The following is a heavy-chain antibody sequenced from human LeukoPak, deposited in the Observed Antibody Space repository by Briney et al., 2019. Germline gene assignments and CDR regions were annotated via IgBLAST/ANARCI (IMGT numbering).Heavy chain of an antibody. D-gene: IGHD5-18*01. Sequence: ASVKVSCKASGGTFSSYAISWVRQAPGQGVEWMGRIIPILGIANYAQKFQGRVTITADKSTSTAYMELSSLRSEDTAVYYCASMARQSVGIQLWTWGQGTLVTVSS. CDR2: IIPILGIA. J-gene: IGHJ5*02. CDR3: ASMARQSVGIQLWT. V-gene: IGHV1-69*04. CDR1: GGTFSSYA.